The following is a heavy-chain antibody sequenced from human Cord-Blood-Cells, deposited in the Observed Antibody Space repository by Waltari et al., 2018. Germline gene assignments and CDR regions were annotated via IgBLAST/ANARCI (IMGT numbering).Heavy chain of an antibody. CDR3: ARRAPRLTEDAFDI. D-gene: IGHD5-12*01. V-gene: IGHV5-51*01. CDR1: GYSFTSYW. J-gene: IGHJ3*02. CDR2: IYPGDSDT. Sequence: EVPLVQSGAAVQKPGASLKIFCQGSGYSFTSYWIGWLRQMPGKGLEWMGIIYPGDSDTRYSPSFQGQVTISADKSISTAYLQWSSLKASDTAMYYCARRAPRLTEDAFDIWGQGTMVTVSS.